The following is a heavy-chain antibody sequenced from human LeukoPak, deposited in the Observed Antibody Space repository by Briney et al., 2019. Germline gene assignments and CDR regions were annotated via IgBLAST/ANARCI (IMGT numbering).Heavy chain of an antibody. CDR3: ARHDY. V-gene: IGHV4-39*01. CDR2: IYYSGST. J-gene: IGHJ4*02. CDR1: GGSISRYY. Sequence: PSETLSLTCSISGGSISRYYWSWIRRPPGKGLEWIGSIYYSGSTYYNPSLKSRVTISVDTSKNQFSLKLSSVTAADTAVYYCARHDYWGQGTLVTVSS.